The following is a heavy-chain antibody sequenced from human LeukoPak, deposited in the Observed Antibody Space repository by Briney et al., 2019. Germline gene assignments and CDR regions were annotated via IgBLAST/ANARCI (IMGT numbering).Heavy chain of an antibody. CDR1: GFTFGSYS. J-gene: IGHJ4*02. CDR2: ITGDSSAT. V-gene: IGHV3-48*02. CDR3: ARCLPARRALEY. D-gene: IGHD6-6*01. Sequence: GGSLRLSCAASGFTFGSYSMNWVRQAPGKGLEWLSYITGDSSATSYADSVKGRFTISRDNAKNLLYLQMNGLRDEDTAVYYCARCLPARRALEYWGQGTLVTASS.